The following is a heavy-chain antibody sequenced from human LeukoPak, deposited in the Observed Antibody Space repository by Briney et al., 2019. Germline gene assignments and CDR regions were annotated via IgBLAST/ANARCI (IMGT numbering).Heavy chain of an antibody. D-gene: IGHD2-8*01. V-gene: IGHV3-23*01. CDR1: GFTFSSYA. CDR2: ISGSGGYT. CDR3: AKDGQPSTRSYLCTNGICYEDF. J-gene: IGHJ4*02. Sequence: GGSLRLSCEASGFTFSSYAMTWVRQAPGKELEWVSSISGSGGYTYYTDSVQGRFTISRDNSKNTLYLQMSSLRAEDTAVYYCAKDGQPSTRSYLCTNGICYEDFWGQGTLVTVSS.